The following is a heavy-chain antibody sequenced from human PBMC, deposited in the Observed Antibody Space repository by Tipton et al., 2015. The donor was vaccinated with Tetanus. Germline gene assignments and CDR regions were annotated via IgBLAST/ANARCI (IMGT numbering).Heavy chain of an antibody. V-gene: IGHV4-31*03. CDR1: GDPISSGGYY. CDR3: ARRQTYCTNGSCPFEN. D-gene: IGHD2-8*01. Sequence: TLSLTCSVSGDPISSGGYYWTWIRQLPGKGLEWIGYILYTGSTYHNPSLKGRVTTSVDTSKNQFSLRLSSVTAADTAVYYCARRQTYCTNGSCPFENWGQGTLVTVSS. J-gene: IGHJ4*02. CDR2: ILYTGST.